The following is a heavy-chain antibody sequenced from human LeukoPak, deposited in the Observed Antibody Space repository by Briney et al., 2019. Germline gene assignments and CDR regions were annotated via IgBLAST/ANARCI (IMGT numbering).Heavy chain of an antibody. CDR2: IWYDGSNK. D-gene: IGHD2-2*01. Sequence: PGGSLRLSCAASGFTFSSYGMHWVRQAPGKGLEWVAVIWYDGSNKYYADSVKGRFTIPRDNSKNTLYLQMNSLRAEDTAVYYCAREFKGYCSSTSCPPRFDPWGQGTLVTVSS. CDR1: GFTFSSYG. J-gene: IGHJ5*02. CDR3: AREFKGYCSSTSCPPRFDP. V-gene: IGHV3-33*01.